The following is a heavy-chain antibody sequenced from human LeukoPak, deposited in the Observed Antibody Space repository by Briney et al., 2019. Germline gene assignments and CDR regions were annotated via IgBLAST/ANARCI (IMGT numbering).Heavy chain of an antibody. D-gene: IGHD4-17*01. CDR3: ARGFRSVTTWGYFDY. CDR1: GFTVSTNY. V-gene: IGHV3-66*01. CDR2: IYSGGGT. J-gene: IGHJ4*02. Sequence: GGSLRLSCAACGFTVSTNYMSWVRRAPGKGLEWVSLIYSGGGTYYADSVKGRFTISRDNSRNTLSLQMNSLRVDDTAVYYCARGFRSVTTWGYFDYWGQGALVTVSS.